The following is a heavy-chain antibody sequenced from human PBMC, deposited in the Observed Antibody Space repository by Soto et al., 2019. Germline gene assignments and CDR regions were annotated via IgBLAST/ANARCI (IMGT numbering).Heavy chain of an antibody. CDR1: GFTFSSYA. CDR3: ASSTSPLNWFDP. Sequence: GGSLRLSCAASGFTFSSYAMSWVRQAPGKGLEWVSAISGSGGSTYYADSVKGRFTISRDDSKNTLYLQMNSLRAEDTAVYYCASSTSPLNWFDPWGQGTLVTVSS. J-gene: IGHJ5*02. D-gene: IGHD2-2*01. CDR2: ISGSGGST. V-gene: IGHV3-23*01.